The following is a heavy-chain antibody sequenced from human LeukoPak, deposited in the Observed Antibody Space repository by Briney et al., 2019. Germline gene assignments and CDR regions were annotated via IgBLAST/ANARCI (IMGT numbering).Heavy chain of an antibody. CDR2: IYYSGST. J-gene: IGHJ4*02. CDR1: GGSISSSSYY. CDR3: ARGGDYDILTGYYIPPYFDY. V-gene: IGHV4-31*03. Sequence: SETLSLTCTVSGGSISSSSYYWGWIRQPPGKGLEWIGYIYYSGSTYYNPSLKSRVTISVDTSKNQFSLKLSSVTAADTAVYYCARGGDYDILTGYYIPPYFDYWGQGTLVTVSS. D-gene: IGHD3-9*01.